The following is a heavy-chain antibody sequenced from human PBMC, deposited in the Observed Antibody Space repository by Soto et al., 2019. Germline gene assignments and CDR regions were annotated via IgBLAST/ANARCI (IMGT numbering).Heavy chain of an antibody. CDR2: IWYDGSNK. D-gene: IGHD3-3*01. J-gene: IGHJ6*04. CDR1: GFTFSSYG. CDR3: ARDLDLGVVMSSYGMDV. V-gene: IGHV3-33*01. Sequence: GGSLRHSCAASGFTFSSYGMHWVRQAPGKGLEWVAVIWYDGSNKYYADSVKGRFTISRDNSKNTLYLQMNSLRAEGTAVYYCARDLDLGVVMSSYGMDVWGKGTTVPVSS.